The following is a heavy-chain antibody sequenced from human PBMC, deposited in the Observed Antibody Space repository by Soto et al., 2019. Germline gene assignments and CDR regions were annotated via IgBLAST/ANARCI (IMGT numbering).Heavy chain of an antibody. CDR1: GFTFSGYS. Sequence: EVQLVESGGGLVQPGGSLRLSCAASGFTFSGYSMSWVRQAPGKGLEWVANIKQDGSEKYYVASVKGRFTISRDNAKNSVYLQMNSLRADDTAVYYCARQRGCDDWGQGTLVTVSS. CDR2: IKQDGSEK. J-gene: IGHJ4*02. D-gene: IGHD1-1*01. CDR3: ARQRGCDD. V-gene: IGHV3-7*01.